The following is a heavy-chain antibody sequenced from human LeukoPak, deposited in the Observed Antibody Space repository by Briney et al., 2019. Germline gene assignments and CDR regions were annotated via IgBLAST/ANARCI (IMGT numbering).Heavy chain of an antibody. Sequence: GGSLRLSCAASGYTFSSHRMHWVRQAPGKGLVWVSRINSDGSSTSYADSVKGRFTISRDNAKNTLYLQMNSLRAEDTAVYYCARSGGYSYGLFDYWGQGTLVTVSS. CDR2: INSDGSST. D-gene: IGHD5-18*01. V-gene: IGHV3-74*01. CDR1: GYTFSSHR. J-gene: IGHJ4*02. CDR3: ARSGGYSYGLFDY.